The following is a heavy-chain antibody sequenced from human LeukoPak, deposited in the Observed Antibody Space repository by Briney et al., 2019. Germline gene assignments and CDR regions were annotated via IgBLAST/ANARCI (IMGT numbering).Heavy chain of an antibody. Sequence: GGSLLISCQGSGSIFTSYWISWVRQLPGKGLEWMGRIDPSDSYTNYRPSFQGHVTISADKSISTAYLQWSSLKASYTAMYYCARLEYDILTGYFYYFDYWGQGTLVTVSS. CDR3: ARLEYDILTGYFYYFDY. CDR2: IDPSDSYT. CDR1: GSIFTSYW. J-gene: IGHJ4*02. V-gene: IGHV5-10-1*01. D-gene: IGHD3-9*01.